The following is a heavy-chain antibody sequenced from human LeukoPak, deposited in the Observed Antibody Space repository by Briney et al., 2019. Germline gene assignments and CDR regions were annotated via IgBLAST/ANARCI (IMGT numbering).Heavy chain of an antibody. CDR3: ARDFSGHRYFDY. CDR1: GYTFTSYA. Sequence: ASVTVSCKASGYTFTSYAMHWVRQAPGQRLEWMGWINAGNGNTKYSQKFQGRVTITRDTSASTAYMELSSLRSEDTAVYYCARDFSGHRYFDYWGQGTLVTVSS. V-gene: IGHV1-3*01. D-gene: IGHD1-14*01. J-gene: IGHJ4*02. CDR2: INAGNGNT.